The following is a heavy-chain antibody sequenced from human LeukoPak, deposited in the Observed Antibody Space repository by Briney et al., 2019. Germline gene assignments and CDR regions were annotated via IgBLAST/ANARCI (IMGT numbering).Heavy chain of an antibody. D-gene: IGHD2-15*01. Sequence: ASVKVSCKASGYTFTSYYMHWVRQAPGQGLEWMGIINPSGGSTSYAQKFQGRVTMTRDTSISTAYMELSRLRSDDTAVYYCAGVVRGVVVAAALDYWGQGTLVTVSS. CDR2: INPSGGST. CDR3: AGVVRGVVVAAALDY. V-gene: IGHV1-46*01. CDR1: GYTFTSYY. J-gene: IGHJ4*02.